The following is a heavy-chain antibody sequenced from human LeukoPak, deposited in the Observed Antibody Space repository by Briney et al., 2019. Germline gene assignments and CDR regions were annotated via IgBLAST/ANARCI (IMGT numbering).Heavy chain of an antibody. CDR2: IRFDESDK. CDR1: GFTFSNYG. D-gene: IGHD3-10*01. V-gene: IGHV3-30*02. J-gene: IGHJ4*02. Sequence: PGGSLRLSCAASGFTFSNYGMHWVRQAPGKGLEWVAHIRFDESDKYYADSVKGRFTISRDISRNTVYLQMNSLRPEDTAVYYCARATYQFGETFDYWGQGTLVTVSS. CDR3: ARATYQFGETFDY.